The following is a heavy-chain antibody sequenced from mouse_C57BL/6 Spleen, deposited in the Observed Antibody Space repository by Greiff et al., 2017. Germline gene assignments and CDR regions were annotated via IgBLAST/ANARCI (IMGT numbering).Heavy chain of an antibody. CDR1: GYTFTSYW. V-gene: IGHV1-5*01. CDR2: LYPGNSDT. D-gene: IGHD4-1*01. CDR3: TRSAKWDDAMDY. J-gene: IGHJ4*01. Sequence: EVQLQQSGTVLARPGASVKISCKTSGYTFTSYWMHWVKQRPGQGLEWIGALYPGNSDTSYNQKFKGQAKLTAVTSASTAYMELSSLRNEDSAVYYCTRSAKWDDAMDYWGQGTSVTVSS.